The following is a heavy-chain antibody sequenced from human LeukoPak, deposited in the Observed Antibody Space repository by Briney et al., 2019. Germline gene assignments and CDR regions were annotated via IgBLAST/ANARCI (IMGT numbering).Heavy chain of an antibody. CDR2: ICCRGDGI. D-gene: IGHD3-10*01. J-gene: IGHJ4*02. Sequence: GGSLRLSFAASGFTLNIYAMSGVGQAPGKGLEWVSGICCRGDGINLADSVKGRSTNSRDNSKNTLYLHMNSLSAEDTAIYYCAKDGPYHYGSGSYYGPADYWGQGTLVTVSS. CDR3: AKDGPYHYGSGSYYGPADY. CDR1: GFTLNIYA. V-gene: IGHV3-23*01.